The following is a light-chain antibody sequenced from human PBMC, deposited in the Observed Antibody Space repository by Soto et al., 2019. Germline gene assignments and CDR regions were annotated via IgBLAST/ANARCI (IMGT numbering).Light chain of an antibody. CDR2: GAS. CDR3: QQYGSSPRT. J-gene: IGKJ1*01. CDR1: QSVSSSY. V-gene: IGKV3-20*01. Sequence: DIVLTQSPGTLSLSPGESDTLSCRAIQSVSSSYLAWYQQKPGQAPRLLIYGASSRATGIPDRFSGRGFGTDFTLTISRLEPEDFAVYYCQQYGSSPRTFGQGTKVDIK.